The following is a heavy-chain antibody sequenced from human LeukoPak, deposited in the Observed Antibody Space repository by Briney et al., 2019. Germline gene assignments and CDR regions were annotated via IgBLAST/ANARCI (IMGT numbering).Heavy chain of an antibody. D-gene: IGHD4-11*01. J-gene: IGHJ4*02. CDR3: AKGGPLQWRRFDY. CDR1: GFTFSSYA. CDR2: VMCRGDSK. Sequence: GGSLRLSCAAPGFTFSSYALSWFRQAPGKGLEWVSTVMCRGDSKYYADAVRGRFTIPRDDSKNTLDLQMDSLRAEETAGYYCAKGGPLQWRRFDYWGQGSLVTVSS. V-gene: IGHV3-23*01.